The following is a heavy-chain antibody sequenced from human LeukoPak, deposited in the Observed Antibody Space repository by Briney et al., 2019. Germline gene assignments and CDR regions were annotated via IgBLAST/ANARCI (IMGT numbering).Heavy chain of an antibody. D-gene: IGHD2-8*01. CDR1: GGSVSSDY. CDR3: ARLVYGNGWQIDY. J-gene: IGHJ4*02. V-gene: IGHV4-59*02. CDR2: IYYSGTT. Sequence: SETLSLTCTVSGGSVSSDYWSWIRQPPGKGLEWMGCIYYSGTTYDSPSLKSRLTVSVDTSKNQFFLDLTSVTAADTAVYYCARLVYGNGWQIDYWGRGTLVTVSS.